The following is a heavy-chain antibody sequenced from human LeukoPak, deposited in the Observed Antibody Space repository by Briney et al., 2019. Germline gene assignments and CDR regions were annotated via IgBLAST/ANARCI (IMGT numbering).Heavy chain of an antibody. J-gene: IGHJ4*02. CDR1: GGSISGYY. CDR3: ARENSSSWSAVDY. Sequence: PSETLSLTCTVSGGSISGYYWSWIRQPPGKGLEWIGYIYYSGNSNYNPSLKSRVTISADTSKNQFSLNLSSVTAADTAVYYCARENSSSWSAVDYCGQGTLVTVSS. D-gene: IGHD6-13*01. CDR2: IYYSGNS. V-gene: IGHV4-59*01.